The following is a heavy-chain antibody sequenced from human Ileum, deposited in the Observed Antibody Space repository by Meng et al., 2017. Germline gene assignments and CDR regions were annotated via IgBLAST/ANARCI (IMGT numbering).Heavy chain of an antibody. D-gene: IGHD1-26*01. CDR2: AST. CDR3: ARDHMGSLDY. CDR1: GGSVSRAGYQ. Sequence: QVAPPAASPVFGAPSVTLSLLCTVSGGSVSRAGYQWGWILQPPGKGLEWIGYASTNYNPSLKSRVTISLDTSRNQFSLSLSSVTAADTAVYYCARDHMGSLDYWGQGILVTVSS. V-gene: IGHV4-61*08. J-gene: IGHJ4*02.